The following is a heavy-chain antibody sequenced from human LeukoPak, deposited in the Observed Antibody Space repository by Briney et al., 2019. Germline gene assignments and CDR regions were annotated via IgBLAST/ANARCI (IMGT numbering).Heavy chain of an antibody. CDR2: ISAYNGNT. CDR1: GYTFTSYG. Sequence: ASVKVSCKASGYTFTSYGISWVRQAPGQGLEWMGWISAYNGNTNYAQKLQGRVTITTDESTSTAYMELSSLRSEDTAVYYCARGRDGYNRALFDYWGQGTLVTVSS. CDR3: ARGRDGYNRALFDY. D-gene: IGHD5-24*01. J-gene: IGHJ4*02. V-gene: IGHV1-18*01.